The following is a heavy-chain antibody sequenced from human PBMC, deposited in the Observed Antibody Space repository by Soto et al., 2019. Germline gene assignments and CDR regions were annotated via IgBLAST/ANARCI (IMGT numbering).Heavy chain of an antibody. CDR2: IIPISGTT. CDR1: GGTFSTHA. V-gene: IGHV1-69*13. J-gene: IGHJ6*02. Sequence: ASVKVCSKASGGTFSTHAIIWVRQAPGHGLEWMGGIIPISGTTYYTQKFQGRVTITADEPTSTAFMELSSLKSEDTAVFYCARGYCSGGNCYSGMDVWGQGTMVTVSS. D-gene: IGHD2-15*01. CDR3: ARGYCSGGNCYSGMDV.